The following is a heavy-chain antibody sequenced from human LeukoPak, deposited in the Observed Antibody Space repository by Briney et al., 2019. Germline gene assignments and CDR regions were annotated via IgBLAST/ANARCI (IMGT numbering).Heavy chain of an antibody. CDR3: ARVPIATVVTPIDY. J-gene: IGHJ4*02. CDR1: GGSISSGGYY. V-gene: IGHV4-31*03. D-gene: IGHD4-23*01. CDR2: IYYSGST. Sequence: SETLSLTCTVPGGSISSGGYYWSWIRQHPGKGLEWIGYIYYSGSTYYNPSLKSRVTISVDTSKNQFSLKLSSVTAADTAVYYCARVPIATVVTPIDYWGQGTLVTVSS.